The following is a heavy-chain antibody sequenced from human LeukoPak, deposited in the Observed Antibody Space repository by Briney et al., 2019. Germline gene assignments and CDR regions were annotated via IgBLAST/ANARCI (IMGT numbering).Heavy chain of an antibody. Sequence: SGTLSLTCSVSADSITSRDSYWTWIQQPAGRGLEWIGLIYTSGSTKYNPSLKSRITMSLDTSKNQISLQLNSVTAADTAVYYCAREYSHWGQGTLVTVSS. CDR3: AREYSH. D-gene: IGHD5-12*01. CDR2: IYTSGST. J-gene: IGHJ4*02. CDR1: ADSITSRDSY. V-gene: IGHV4-61*02.